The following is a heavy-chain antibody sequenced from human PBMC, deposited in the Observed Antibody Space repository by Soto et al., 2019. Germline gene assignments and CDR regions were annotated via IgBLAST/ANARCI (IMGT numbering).Heavy chain of an antibody. Sequence: QIQLVESGGGLVKPGGSLRLSCAASGFSLSDFYMSWIRQAPGKGLEWVSYISSTSNYIYYADSLKGRFTISRDNAKNSLYLQMNSLRAEDTAVYYCARDPTPYESSGYYLDSWGQGTLVTVSS. V-gene: IGHV3-11*06. CDR1: GFSLSDFY. CDR2: ISSTSNYI. D-gene: IGHD3-22*01. CDR3: ARDPTPYESSGYYLDS. J-gene: IGHJ4*02.